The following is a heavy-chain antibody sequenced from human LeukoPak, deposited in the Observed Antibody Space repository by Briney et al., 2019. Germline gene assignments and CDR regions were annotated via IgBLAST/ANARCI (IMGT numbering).Heavy chain of an antibody. J-gene: IGHJ6*02. D-gene: IGHD6-19*01. V-gene: IGHV3-30*18. CDR2: ISYDGGNK. Sequence: PGGSLRVSSAAFGFTFSSYSMHWGRQAPGTRLEWVAVISYDGGNKYYADSVKGGVTIYRDNSQNTVYMQMNSLRAEDTAVYYCAKSDDAVAAILNCYGMDVWGQGTRVTVSS. CDR3: AKSDDAVAAILNCYGMDV. CDR1: GFTFSSYS.